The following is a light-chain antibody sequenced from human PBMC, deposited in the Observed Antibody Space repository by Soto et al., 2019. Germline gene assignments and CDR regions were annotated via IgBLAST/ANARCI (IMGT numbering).Light chain of an antibody. CDR2: DVS. CDR1: SSDVGGYNY. CDR3: SSYTSSSTLYV. V-gene: IGLV2-14*01. Sequence: QSALTQPASVSGSPGQSITISCTGTSSDVGGYNYVSWYQQHPGKAPKLMIYDVSNRPSGVSNRFSGSKSGNTASLTISGLQADDEADYYCSSYTSSSTLYVFGTGTKSPS. J-gene: IGLJ1*01.